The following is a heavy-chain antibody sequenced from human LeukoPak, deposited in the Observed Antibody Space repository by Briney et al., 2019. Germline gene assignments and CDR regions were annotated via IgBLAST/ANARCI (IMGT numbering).Heavy chain of an antibody. J-gene: IGHJ3*02. CDR2: SHHSGET. CDR1: GDSVTDYC. V-gene: IGHV4-59*08. Sequence: SETLSLTCTVSGDSVTDYCWSWIRQPPGKGLEWIAYSHHSGETKYNPSLKSRITISVDTSKNQFSLKLSSVTAADTAVYYCARQPGGTAAFDIWGQGTTVTVSA. D-gene: IGHD1-14*01. CDR3: ARQPGGTAAFDI.